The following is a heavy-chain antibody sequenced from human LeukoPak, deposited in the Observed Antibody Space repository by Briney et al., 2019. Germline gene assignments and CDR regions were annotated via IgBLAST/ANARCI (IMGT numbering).Heavy chain of an antibody. J-gene: IGHJ6*03. Sequence: GASVKVSCKASGYTFSDYYLHWVRQAPGQGLEWMGWIDPNSGGTNYAQKFQGRVTMTRDTSISTAYMELSRLRSDDTAVYYCARDPSHYYYMDVWGKGTTVTVSS. CDR2: IDPNSGGT. V-gene: IGHV1-2*02. CDR3: ARDPSHYYYMDV. CDR1: GYTFSDYY.